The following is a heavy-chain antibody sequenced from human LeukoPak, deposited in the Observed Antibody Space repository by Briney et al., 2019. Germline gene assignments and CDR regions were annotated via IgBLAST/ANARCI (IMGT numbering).Heavy chain of an antibody. CDR3: VRQGYCSGGACYRYFDY. V-gene: IGHV4-59*08. Sequence: SETLSLTCTVSGGSISSYYWSWIRQPPGKGLEWIGYIYYSGSTNYNPSLKSRVTISVDTSKNQFSLKLSSVTAADTAVYYCVRQGYCSGGACYRYFDYWGQGTLVTVSS. J-gene: IGHJ4*02. CDR1: GGSISSYY. D-gene: IGHD2-15*01. CDR2: IYYSGST.